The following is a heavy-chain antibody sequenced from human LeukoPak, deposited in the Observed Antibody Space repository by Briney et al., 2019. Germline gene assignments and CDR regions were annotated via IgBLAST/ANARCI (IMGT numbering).Heavy chain of an antibody. J-gene: IGHJ3*02. CDR2: IIPIFGTA. CDR1: GGTFSSYA. Sequence: GASVKVSCKASGGTFSSYAISWVRQAPGQGLEWMGGIIPIFGTANYAQKFQGRVTITTDESTSTAYMELSSLRSEDTAVYYCARDLRRTSARNYAFDIWGQGTMVTVSS. V-gene: IGHV1-69*05. CDR3: ARDLRRTSARNYAFDI. D-gene: IGHD1-14*01.